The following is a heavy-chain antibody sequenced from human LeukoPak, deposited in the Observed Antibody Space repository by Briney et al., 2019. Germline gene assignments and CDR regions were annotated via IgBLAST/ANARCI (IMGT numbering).Heavy chain of an antibody. V-gene: IGHV4-39*01. D-gene: IGHD4-23*01. J-gene: IGHJ3*02. Sequence: PSETLSLTCTVSGGSVSNSNYCWVWIRQPPGKQLEWIGSIDYSGSPLYSPSLKSRVTISVDTSKNQFSLKLSSVTAADTAVYYCARPLDCNYGGTAFDIWGQGTMVTVSS. CDR1: GGSVSNSNYC. CDR2: IDYSGSP. CDR3: ARPLDCNYGGTAFDI.